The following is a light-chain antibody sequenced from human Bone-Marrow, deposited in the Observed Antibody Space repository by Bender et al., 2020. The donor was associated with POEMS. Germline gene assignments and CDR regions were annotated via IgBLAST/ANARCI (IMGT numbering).Light chain of an antibody. CDR3: CSYTTTDTFV. J-gene: IGLJ1*01. V-gene: IGLV2-14*01. Sequence: QSALTQPASVSGSPGQSITISCTGTSSDVGEYNFVSWYQQHPGKAPKLMIYDVSNRPSGVSNRFSGSKSGNTASLTISGLQAEDEADYFCCSYTTTDTFVFGTGTQVTVL. CDR1: SSDVGEYNF. CDR2: DVS.